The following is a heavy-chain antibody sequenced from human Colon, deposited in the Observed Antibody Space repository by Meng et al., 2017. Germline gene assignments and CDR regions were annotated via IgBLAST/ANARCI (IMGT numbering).Heavy chain of an antibody. CDR3: ARRADIVVVTATTPDAFDI. J-gene: IGHJ3*02. D-gene: IGHD2-21*02. V-gene: IGHV4-4*02. CDR2: IYHSGST. CDR1: GGSISSSNW. Sequence: GSLRLCCAVSGGSISSSNWWSWVRQPPGKGLEWIGEIYHSGSTNYNPSLKSRVTISVDKSKNQFSLKLSSVTAADTAVYYCARRADIVVVTATTPDAFDIWGQGTMVTVSS.